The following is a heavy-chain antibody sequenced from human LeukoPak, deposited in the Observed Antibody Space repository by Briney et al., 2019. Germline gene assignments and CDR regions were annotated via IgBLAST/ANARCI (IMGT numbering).Heavy chain of an antibody. CDR2: IYTSGST. Sequence: KPSETLSLTCAVYGGSFSGYYWSWIRQPPGKGLEWIGRIYTSGSTNYNPSLKSRVTISVDTSKNQFSLKLSSVTAADTAVYYCARTARGTDSRYYYYYMDVWGKGTTVTISS. D-gene: IGHD2-21*01. J-gene: IGHJ6*03. CDR3: ARTARGTDSRYYYYYMDV. CDR1: GGSFSGYY. V-gene: IGHV4-4*08.